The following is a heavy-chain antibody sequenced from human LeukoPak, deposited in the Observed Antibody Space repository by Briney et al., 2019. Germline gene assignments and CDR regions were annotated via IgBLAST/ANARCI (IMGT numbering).Heavy chain of an antibody. CDR1: GFTFDDYG. CDR2: INWNGGST. J-gene: IGHJ4*02. CDR3: ARVGYSGYDDYFDY. V-gene: IGHV3-20*04. D-gene: IGHD5-12*01. Sequence: GGSLSLSCAASGFTFDDYGMSWVRLAPGKGLEWVSGINWNGGSTGYADSVKGRFTISRDNAKNSLYLQMNSLRAEDTALYYCARVGYSGYDDYFDYWGQGTLVTVSS.